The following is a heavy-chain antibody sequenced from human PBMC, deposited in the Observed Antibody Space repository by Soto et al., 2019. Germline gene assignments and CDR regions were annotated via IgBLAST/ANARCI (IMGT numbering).Heavy chain of an antibody. CDR2: IYHSGST. CDR3: ARAAAAAQLDY. J-gene: IGHJ4*02. CDR1: GGSISSGGYS. D-gene: IGHD6-13*01. V-gene: IGHV4-30-2*01. Sequence: QLQLQESGSGLVKPSQTLSLTCAVSGGSISSGGYSWSWIRQPPGKGLEWIGYIYHSGSTYYNPSLKSXXTXSXXRSKNQFSLKLSSVTAADTAVYYCARAAAAAQLDYWGQGTLVTVSS.